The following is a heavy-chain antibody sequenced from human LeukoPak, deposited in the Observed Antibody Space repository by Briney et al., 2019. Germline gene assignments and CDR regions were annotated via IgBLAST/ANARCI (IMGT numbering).Heavy chain of an antibody. CDR1: GFTVSSNY. CDR2: IYSGGST. Sequence: PGGSLRLSCVASGFTVSSNYMSWVRQAPGKGLEWVSVIYSGGSTYYADSVKGRFTISRDNSKNTLYLQMNSLRAEDTAVYYCASGSGSYRTPYYYMDVWGTGTTVTFSS. D-gene: IGHD3-10*01. V-gene: IGHV3-53*01. J-gene: IGHJ6*03. CDR3: ASGSGSYRTPYYYMDV.